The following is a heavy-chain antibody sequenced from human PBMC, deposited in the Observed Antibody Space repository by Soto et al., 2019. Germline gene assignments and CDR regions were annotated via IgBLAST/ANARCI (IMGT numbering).Heavy chain of an antibody. CDR2: INHSGST. Sequence: QVQLQQWGAGLLKPSETLSLTCAVYGGSFSGYYWSWIRQPPGKGLEWIGEINHSGSTNYNPSLKSRVTISVDTSKHQFSLKLSSVTAADPAVYYCARGSSGWYRGDWGQGTLVTVSS. CDR1: GGSFSGYY. V-gene: IGHV4-34*01. D-gene: IGHD6-19*01. J-gene: IGHJ1*01. CDR3: ARGSSGWYRGD.